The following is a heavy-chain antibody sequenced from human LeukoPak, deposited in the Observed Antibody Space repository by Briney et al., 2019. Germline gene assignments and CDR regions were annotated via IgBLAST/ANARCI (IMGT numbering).Heavy chain of an antibody. CDR1: GFTFSSYG. CDR2: ISYDGSNK. CDR3: AKEMGTTYYYYGMDA. Sequence: GRSLRLSCAASGFTFSSYGMHWVRQAPGKGLEWVAVISYDGSNKYYADSVKGRFTISRDNSKNTLYLQMNSLRAEDTAVYYCAKEMGTTYYYYGMDAWGQGTTVTVSS. V-gene: IGHV3-30*18. D-gene: IGHD7-27*01. J-gene: IGHJ6*02.